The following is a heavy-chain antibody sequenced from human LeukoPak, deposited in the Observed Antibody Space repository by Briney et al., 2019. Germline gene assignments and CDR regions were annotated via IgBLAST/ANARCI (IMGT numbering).Heavy chain of an antibody. Sequence: SETLSLTCTVSGGSISGYYWSWIRQSPEKGLEWIGYIYYTGSTNYNPSLKSRVSISVDTSKTQFSLKLTSVTAADTAVYYCARDPAARRVFDYWGQGTLVTVSS. CDR1: GGSISGYY. CDR3: ARDPAARRVFDY. V-gene: IGHV4-59*01. CDR2: IYYTGST. D-gene: IGHD6-6*01. J-gene: IGHJ4*02.